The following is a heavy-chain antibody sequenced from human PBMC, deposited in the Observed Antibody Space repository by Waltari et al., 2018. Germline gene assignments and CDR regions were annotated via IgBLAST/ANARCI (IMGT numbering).Heavy chain of an antibody. CDR3: ASCGGDCYRYWYFDL. CDR1: GGSIRGGGYS. D-gene: IGHD2-21*01. J-gene: IGHJ2*01. Sequence: QLQLQESGSGLVKPSQTLSLTCAVSGGSIRGGGYSWSWIRQPPGKGLEWIGYIYHSGSTYYNPSLKSRVTISVDRSKNQFSLKLSSVTAADTAVYYCASCGGDCYRYWYFDLWGRGTLVTVSS. CDR2: IYHSGST. V-gene: IGHV4-30-2*01.